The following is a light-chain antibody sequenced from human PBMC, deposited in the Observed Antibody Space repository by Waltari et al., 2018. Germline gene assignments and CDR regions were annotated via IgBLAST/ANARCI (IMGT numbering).Light chain of an antibody. CDR3: LSRDTSSTRL. Sequence: SSELTQDPAVSVALGQTVRTTCQGDSLSRYSASCYQQRPGQAPILVLYGQNNRPSGIPDRFSGSTSGNTASLTITGAQAEDEADYYCLSRDTSSTRLFGGGTRLTV. CDR1: SLSRYS. CDR2: GQN. V-gene: IGLV3-19*01. J-gene: IGLJ2*01.